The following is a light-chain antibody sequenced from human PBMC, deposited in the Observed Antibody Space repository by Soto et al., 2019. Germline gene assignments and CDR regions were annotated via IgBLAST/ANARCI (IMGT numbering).Light chain of an antibody. V-gene: IGKV1-12*01. Sequence: DIQVTQSPSSVSASVGDRVTITCRASQGLVNWLAWYQQKPGKAPKLMIYAASSFQSGVPSRFSGSGSGTDFHLTISSLQPEDFATYYCQQTSSFPLTFGGGTKVEIK. J-gene: IGKJ4*01. CDR2: AAS. CDR1: QGLVNW. CDR3: QQTSSFPLT.